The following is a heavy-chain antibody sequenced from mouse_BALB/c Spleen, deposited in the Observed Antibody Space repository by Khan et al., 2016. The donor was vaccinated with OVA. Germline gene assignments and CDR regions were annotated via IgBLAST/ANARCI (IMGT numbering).Heavy chain of an antibody. V-gene: IGHV2-6-5*01. CDR3: ARDPPYYSMDY. CDR1: GFSLTDYA. Sequence: QVQLKQSGPGLVAPSQSLSITCTVSGFSLTDYAVSWIRQPPGKGLEWLGVIWVSGSKYYNSVLKPRLSISKDKSKSQVFLKMNSLRTDDTAMYFCARDPPYYSMDYWGQGTSVTVSS. J-gene: IGHJ4*01. CDR2: IWVSGSK.